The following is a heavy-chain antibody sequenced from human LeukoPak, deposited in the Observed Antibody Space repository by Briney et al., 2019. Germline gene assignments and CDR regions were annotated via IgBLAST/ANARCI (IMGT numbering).Heavy chain of an antibody. CDR3: ARRPYSSDAGY. J-gene: IGHJ4*02. Sequence: SETLSLTCAVYGGSFTSYCWSWIRHPPGKGRAWIGEISPTGHTNYNPSLKSRITMSVETSKNQPSLILTSVTAADTAVYYCARRPYSSDAGYWGQGTLVTVSS. CDR1: GGSFTSYC. CDR2: ISPTGHT. D-gene: IGHD6-25*01. V-gene: IGHV4-34*01.